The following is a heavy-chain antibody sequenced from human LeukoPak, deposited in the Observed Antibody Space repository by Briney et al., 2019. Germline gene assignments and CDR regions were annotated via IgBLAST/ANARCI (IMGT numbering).Heavy chain of an antibody. V-gene: IGHV3-53*01. CDR2: IYSSGST. CDR3: ARGPGYLAPPGY. D-gene: IGHD6-25*01. Sequence: GGSLRLSCAASGLIVSNNYMNWVRQAPGKGLEWVAVIYSSGSTYYADSVKGRFTISRDNSKNTVYLQMNNLTADDTAVYYCARGPGYLAPPGYWGQGTLVTVSS. J-gene: IGHJ4*02. CDR1: GLIVSNNY.